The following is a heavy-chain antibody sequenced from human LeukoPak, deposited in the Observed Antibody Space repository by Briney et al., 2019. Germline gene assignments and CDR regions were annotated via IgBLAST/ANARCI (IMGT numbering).Heavy chain of an antibody. J-gene: IGHJ4*02. CDR1: GFTFSSYW. CDR2: INRDGSTT. V-gene: IGHV3-74*03. D-gene: IGHD3-22*01. Sequence: GGSLRLSCAASGFTFSSYWMRWVRQAPGKGLVWVSRINRDGSTTTYADSVKGRFTVSRDNAKNTLNLQMNSLRAEDTAVYYCARGGDYYDSSGYLGRPAEIDYWGQGTLVTVSS. CDR3: ARGGDYYDSSGYLGRPAEIDY.